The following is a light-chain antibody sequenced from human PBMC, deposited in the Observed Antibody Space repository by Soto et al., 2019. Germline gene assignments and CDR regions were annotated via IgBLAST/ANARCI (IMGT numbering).Light chain of an antibody. Sequence: QSALTQPASVSGSPGQSITISCTGTSSDVGGYNSVSWYQQHPGKAPKLMIYGVSNRPSGISNRFSDSKSGNTASLTISGLHTEDEADYYCSSFISSTTLALCVFGTGTKLTVL. J-gene: IGLJ1*01. CDR3: SSFISSTTLALCV. CDR2: GVS. V-gene: IGLV2-14*03. CDR1: SSDVGGYNS.